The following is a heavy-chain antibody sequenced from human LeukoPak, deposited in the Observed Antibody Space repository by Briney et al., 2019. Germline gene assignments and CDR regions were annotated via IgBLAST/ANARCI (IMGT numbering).Heavy chain of an antibody. CDR3: ASRIPYDSSSY. CDR2: ISSDGSST. D-gene: IGHD3-22*01. Sequence: GGSLRLSCAASGFTLSSYWMHWVRQAPGKGLVWVPRISSDGSSTDYADSVKGRFTISRDNAKNTLYLQMNSLRAEDTAVYYCASRIPYDSSSYWGQGTLVTVSS. CDR1: GFTLSSYW. V-gene: IGHV3-74*01. J-gene: IGHJ4*02.